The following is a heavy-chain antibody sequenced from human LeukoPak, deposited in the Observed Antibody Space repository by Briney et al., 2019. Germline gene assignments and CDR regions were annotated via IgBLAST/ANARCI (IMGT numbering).Heavy chain of an antibody. D-gene: IGHD3-9*01. CDR2: ISGSGGST. Sequence: PGGSLRLSCTASGFTFANYAMSWVRQAPGKGLEWVSAISGSGGSTYYADSVKGRFTISRDNFKNTLYLQMNSLRAEDTAVYYCAKGGGLRYFDWLRPQNWFDPWGQGTLVTVSS. CDR3: AKGGGLRYFDWLRPQNWFDP. CDR1: GFTFANYA. J-gene: IGHJ5*02. V-gene: IGHV3-23*01.